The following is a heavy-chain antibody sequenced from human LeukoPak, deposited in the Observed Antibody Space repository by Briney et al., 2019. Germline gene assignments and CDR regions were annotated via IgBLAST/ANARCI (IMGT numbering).Heavy chain of an antibody. CDR3: AKNSGYDRGPYWYFDL. V-gene: IGHV5-51*01. CDR2: IYPGDSDT. CDR1: GYSFTSYW. D-gene: IGHD5-12*01. J-gene: IGHJ2*01. Sequence: GESLKISCKGSGYSFTSYWIGWVRQMPGKGLEWMGIIYPGDSDTRYSPSFQGQVTISADKSISTAYLQWSSLKASDTAMYYCAKNSGYDRGPYWYFDLWGRGTLVTVSS.